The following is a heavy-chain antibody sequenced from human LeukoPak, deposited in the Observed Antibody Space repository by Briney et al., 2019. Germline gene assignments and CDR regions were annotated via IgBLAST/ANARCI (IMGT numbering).Heavy chain of an antibody. CDR2: INHSGST. J-gene: IGHJ6*02. Sequence: SETLSLTCAVYGGSFSGYYWSWIRQPPGKGLEWIGGINHSGSTNYNPSLKSRVTISVDTSKNQFSLKLSSVTAADTAVYYCARWLKRSWYYYYGMDVWGQGTTVTVSS. CDR1: GGSFSGYY. D-gene: IGHD6-13*01. CDR3: ARWLKRSWYYYYGMDV. V-gene: IGHV4-34*01.